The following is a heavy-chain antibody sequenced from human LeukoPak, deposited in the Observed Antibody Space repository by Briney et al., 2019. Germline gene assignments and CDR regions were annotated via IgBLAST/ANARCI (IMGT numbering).Heavy chain of an antibody. CDR1: GFVFSSYS. Sequence: GGSLRPSCAASGFVFSSYSMNWVRQAPGKGLEWVSSISSASNYIYYADSVKGRFTISRDNAKNSLYLQMNSLRAEDTALYHCARSGYSGYDPFDYWGQGTLVTVSS. CDR3: ARSGYSGYDPFDY. D-gene: IGHD5-12*01. J-gene: IGHJ4*02. V-gene: IGHV3-21*04. CDR2: ISSASNYI.